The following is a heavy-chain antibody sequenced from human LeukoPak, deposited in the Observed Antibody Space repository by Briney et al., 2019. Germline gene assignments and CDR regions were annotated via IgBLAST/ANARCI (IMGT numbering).Heavy chain of an antibody. CDR1: GFTFSTYA. V-gene: IGHV3-23*01. CDR2: ISGNGVST. Sequence: GGSLRLSCAASGFTFSTYAMSWVRQAPGKGLEWVSTISGNGVSTYYANSVKGRFTISRDNSKNTLWLQMNSLRAEDTALYYCAKPQYDSSWYYFDYWGQRTLVTVSS. J-gene: IGHJ4*02. CDR3: AKPQYDSSWYYFDY. D-gene: IGHD6-13*01.